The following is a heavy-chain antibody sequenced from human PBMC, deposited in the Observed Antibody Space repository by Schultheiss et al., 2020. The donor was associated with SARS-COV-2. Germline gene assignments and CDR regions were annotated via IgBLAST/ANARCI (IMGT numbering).Heavy chain of an antibody. Sequence: GGSLRLSCAASGFTFSSYAMHWVRQVPGKGLEWVAVISYDGSNKYYADSVKGRFTISRDNSKNTLYLQMNSLRAEDTAVYYCARDRGSGSYYLDYWGQGTLVTVSS. CDR2: ISYDGSNK. CDR3: ARDRGSGSYYLDY. D-gene: IGHD3-10*01. CDR1: GFTFSSYA. J-gene: IGHJ4*02. V-gene: IGHV3-30*01.